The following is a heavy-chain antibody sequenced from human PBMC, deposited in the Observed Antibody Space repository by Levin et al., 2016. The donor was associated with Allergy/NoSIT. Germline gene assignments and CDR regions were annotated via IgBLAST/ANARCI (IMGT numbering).Heavy chain of an antibody. Sequence: GSLRLSCAAFGFTFRDYAINWVRQTPGKGLEWVSGVLGDGETTFYADSVKGRFSISRDNSRNTVDLHMDSLRAEDTAIYYCAQDTYAYAQFGSWGQGTLVTVSS. CDR2: VLGDGETT. J-gene: IGHJ5*02. CDR1: GFTFRDYA. CDR3: AQDTYAYAQFGS. V-gene: IGHV3-23*01. D-gene: IGHD2-2*01.